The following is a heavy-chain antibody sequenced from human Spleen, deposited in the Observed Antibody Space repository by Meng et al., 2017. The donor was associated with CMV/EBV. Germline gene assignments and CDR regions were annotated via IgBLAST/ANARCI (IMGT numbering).Heavy chain of an antibody. D-gene: IGHD3-22*01. V-gene: IGHV4-31*03. CDR3: AGHYYDSSAYYYPYEY. J-gene: IGHJ4*02. CDR2: IYYSGNT. CDR1: GGSISSGGYY. Sequence: SETLSLTCTVSGGSISSGGYYWSWIRQHPGKGLEWIGYIYYSGNTHYNPSLQSRVTISVDSSKTQFSLKLSSVTAADTSVYYCAGHYYDSSAYYYPYEYWGQGTLVTVSS.